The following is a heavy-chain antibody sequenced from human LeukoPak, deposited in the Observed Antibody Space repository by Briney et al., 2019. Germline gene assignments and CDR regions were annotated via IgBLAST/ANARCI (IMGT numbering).Heavy chain of an antibody. CDR2: ISWSGDRM. CDR1: GFTFEDHV. V-gene: IGHV3-9*01. D-gene: IGHD2-2*01. J-gene: IGHJ4*02. Sequence: GGSLRLSCAASGFTFEDHVMHWVRQAPGKGLEWVSSISWSGDRMGYADAVKGLFTISRDNAKNSLFLQMNSLRVEDTALYYCAKDLGGSATTVWGQGTLVTVSS. CDR3: AKDLGGSATTV.